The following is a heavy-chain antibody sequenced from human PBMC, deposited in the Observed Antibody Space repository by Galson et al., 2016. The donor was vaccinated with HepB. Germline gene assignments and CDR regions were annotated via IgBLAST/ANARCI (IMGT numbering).Heavy chain of an antibody. V-gene: IGHV4-31*03. CDR1: GGSISSGGYY. CDR3: ARARHFRQNNWFDP. D-gene: IGHD3-9*01. J-gene: IGHJ5*02. Sequence: TLSLTCTVSGGSISSGGYYWSWIRQHPGKGLEWIRYIYYSGSTYYNPSLKSRVTISVDTSKNQFSLKLSSVTAADTAVYYCARARHFRQNNWFDPWGQGTLVTVSS. CDR2: IYYSGST.